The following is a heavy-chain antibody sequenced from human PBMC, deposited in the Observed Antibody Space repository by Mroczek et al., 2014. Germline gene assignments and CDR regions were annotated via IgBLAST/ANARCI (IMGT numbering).Heavy chain of an antibody. D-gene: IGHD6-6*01. J-gene: IGHJ3*02. V-gene: IGHV4-31*03. CDR3: ARDGAAARPPGPVNWGSDAFDI. CDR1: GGSISSGGYY. CDR2: IYYSGST. Sequence: QVQLQESGPGLVKPSQTLSLTCTVSGGSISSGGYYWSWIRQHPGKGLEWIGYIYYSGSTYYNPSLKSRVTISVDTSKNQFSLKLSSVTAADTAVYYCARDGAAARPPGPVNWGSDAFDIWGQGDNGHRLF.